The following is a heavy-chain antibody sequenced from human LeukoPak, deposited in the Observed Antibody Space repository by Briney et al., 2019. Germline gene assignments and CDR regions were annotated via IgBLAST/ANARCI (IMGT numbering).Heavy chain of an antibody. D-gene: IGHD3-22*01. CDR3: AKASSSGYLPEYYFDY. CDR2: ISGSGGST. V-gene: IGHV3-23*01. CDR1: GFTFSSYA. J-gene: IGHJ4*02. Sequence: PGGSLRLSYAASGFTFSSYAMSWVRQAPGKGLEWVSAISGSGGSTYYADSVKGRFTISRDNSKNTLYLQMNSLRAEDSAVYYCAKASSSGYLPEYYFDYWGQGTLVTVSS.